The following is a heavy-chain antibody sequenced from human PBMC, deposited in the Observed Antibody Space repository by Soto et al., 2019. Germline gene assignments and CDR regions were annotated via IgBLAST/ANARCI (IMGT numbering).Heavy chain of an antibody. J-gene: IGHJ5*02. V-gene: IGHV4-59*01. Sequence: SETLSLTCTVSGGSISSYYWSWIRQPPGKGLEWIGYIYYSGSTNYNPSLKSRVTISVDTSKNQFSLKLSSVTAADTAVYYCARDKTPYWFDPWGQGTLVTVSS. CDR3: ARDKTPYWFDP. CDR1: GGSISSYY. CDR2: IYYSGST.